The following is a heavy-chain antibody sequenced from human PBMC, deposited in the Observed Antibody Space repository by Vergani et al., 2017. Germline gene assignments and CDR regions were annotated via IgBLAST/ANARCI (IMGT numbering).Heavy chain of an antibody. D-gene: IGHD3-9*01. J-gene: IGHJ5*01. CDR2: IKSDGSIT. V-gene: IGHV3-74*03. CDR3: ARARCIDTGYMSNWLDS. Sequence: DVHLAESGGGFFQPGGSLRLSCSASGFSFNIYWMHWVRQVPGKGLLWVSRIKSDGSITAYADSVKGRFTISRDNAQNTLYLQMNSLRVEDTGVYYCARARCIDTGYMSNWLDSWGQGTLVTVSS. CDR1: GFSFNIYW.